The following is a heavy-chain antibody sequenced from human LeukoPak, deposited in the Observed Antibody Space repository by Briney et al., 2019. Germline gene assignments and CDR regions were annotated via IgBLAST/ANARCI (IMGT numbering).Heavy chain of an antibody. CDR2: ISGSGGST. CDR3: AKENECRGLRCDYFDY. Sequence: YPGGSLRLSCAASGFSFSGFGMSWVRQAPGKGLEWVSAISGSGGSTYYADSVKGRFTISRDNSKNTLYLQMNSLRAEDTAVYYCAKENECRGLRCDYFDYWGQGTLVTVSS. D-gene: IGHD1-1*01. J-gene: IGHJ4*02. V-gene: IGHV3-23*01. CDR1: GFSFSGFG.